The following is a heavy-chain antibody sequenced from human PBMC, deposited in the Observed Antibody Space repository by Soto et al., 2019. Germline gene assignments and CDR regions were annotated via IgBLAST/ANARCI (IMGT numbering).Heavy chain of an antibody. CDR2: TSYDGSKK. V-gene: IGHV3-30*18. D-gene: IGHD7-27*01. Sequence: QVQLVESGGGVVQPGRSLRLSCAASGFTFSNYGMHWVRQAPGKGLEWVAVTSYDGSKKYYVDSVKGRFTISKDNSKNAVYLQMNSLRAEDTAVYYCAKWGISGHGMDAWGQGTTVTVSS. CDR3: AKWGISGHGMDA. CDR1: GFTFSNYG. J-gene: IGHJ6*02.